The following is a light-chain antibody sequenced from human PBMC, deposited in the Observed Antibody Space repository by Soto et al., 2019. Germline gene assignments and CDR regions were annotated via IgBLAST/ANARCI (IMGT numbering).Light chain of an antibody. CDR3: CSFSSITTRI. J-gene: IGLJ2*01. CDR2: DVT. V-gene: IGLV2-14*03. Sequence: QAVLTQPASVCGSPGQSITISCTGTSSDVGGYDYVSWYQQHPGKAPKLMIYDVTNRPSGVSTRFSASKSGNTASLTISGLQAEDEADYYCCSFSSITTRIFGGGTKLT. CDR1: SSDVGGYDY.